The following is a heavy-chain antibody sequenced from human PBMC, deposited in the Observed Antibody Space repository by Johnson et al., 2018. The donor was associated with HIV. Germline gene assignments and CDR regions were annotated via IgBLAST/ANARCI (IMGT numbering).Heavy chain of an antibody. V-gene: IGHV3-23*04. Sequence: VQLVESGGGLVQPGGSLRLSCSASGFTFSSYAMSWVRQAPGKGLEWVSAISGSGGSTYYAASVKGRFTISRDNSKNTLYLQMNSLRPEDTAVYFCAREGNWNPTYGFDIWGQGTMVTVSS. CDR2: ISGSGGST. J-gene: IGHJ3*02. CDR3: AREGNWNPTYGFDI. CDR1: GFTFSSYA. D-gene: IGHD1-1*01.